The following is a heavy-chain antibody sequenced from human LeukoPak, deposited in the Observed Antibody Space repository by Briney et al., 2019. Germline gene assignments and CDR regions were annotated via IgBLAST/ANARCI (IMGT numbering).Heavy chain of an antibody. V-gene: IGHV3-30*18. CDR1: GFTFSSYG. CDR2: ISYDGSNK. Sequence: GGSLRLSCAASGFTFSSYGMHWVRQAPGKGLEWVAVISYDGSNKYYADSVEGRFTISRDNSKNTLYLQMNSLRAEDTAVYYCAKVFDSSGYPSFDYWGQGTLVTVSS. D-gene: IGHD3-22*01. J-gene: IGHJ4*02. CDR3: AKVFDSSGYPSFDY.